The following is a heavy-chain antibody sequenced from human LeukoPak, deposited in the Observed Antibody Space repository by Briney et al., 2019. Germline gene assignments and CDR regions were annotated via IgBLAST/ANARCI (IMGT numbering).Heavy chain of an antibody. Sequence: SETLSLTCTVSGGSISSSSYYWGWIRRPPGKGLEWIGSIYYSGSTYYNPSLKSRVTISVDTSKNQFSLKLSSVTAADTAVYYCARHETGDFDYWGQGTLVTVSS. CDR2: IYYSGST. CDR3: ARHETGDFDY. CDR1: GGSISSSSYY. J-gene: IGHJ4*02. V-gene: IGHV4-39*01. D-gene: IGHD3-9*01.